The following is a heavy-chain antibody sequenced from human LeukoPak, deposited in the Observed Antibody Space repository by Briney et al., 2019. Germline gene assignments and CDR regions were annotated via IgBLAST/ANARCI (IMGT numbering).Heavy chain of an antibody. J-gene: IGHJ4*02. CDR3: ARGLYYDFWSGYYTGIGRWPYFDY. CDR2: INHSGST. D-gene: IGHD3-3*01. Sequence: PSETLSLTCAVYGGSFSGYYWSWIRQPPGKGLEWIGEINHSGSTNYNPSLKSRVTISVDTSKNQFSLKLSSVTAADTAVYYCARGLYYDFWSGYYTGIGRWPYFDYWGQGTLVTVSS. V-gene: IGHV4-34*01. CDR1: GGSFSGYY.